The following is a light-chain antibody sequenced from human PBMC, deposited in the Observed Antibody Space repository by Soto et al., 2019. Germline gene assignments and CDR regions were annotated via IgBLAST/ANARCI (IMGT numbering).Light chain of an antibody. Sequence: QSVVTHPAXLAGAPTQPITISCTGTSSDVGGYNYVSWYQQHPVKAPKLMIYDVTNRPSGVSDRFSGSKSGNTASLTISGLQAEDEADYYCSSYTSSSTPYVFGTGTKVTVL. CDR1: SSDVGGYNY. CDR3: SSYTSSSTPYV. J-gene: IGLJ1*01. V-gene: IGLV2-14*01. CDR2: DVT.